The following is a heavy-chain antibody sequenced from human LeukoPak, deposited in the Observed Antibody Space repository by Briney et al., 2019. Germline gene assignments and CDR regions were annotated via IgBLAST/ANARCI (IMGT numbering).Heavy chain of an antibody. D-gene: IGHD6-13*01. V-gene: IGHV1-46*01. Sequence: ASVKVSCKASGYTFTNYYMQWVRQAPGQGLEWMGIINPSGGSTSYPQKFQGRVTMTRDTSTTTFYMELSGLTSEDTAVYYCARDLAAGYYYYGMDVWGQGTTVTVSS. CDR2: INPSGGST. J-gene: IGHJ6*02. CDR3: ARDLAAGYYYYGMDV. CDR1: GYTFTNYY.